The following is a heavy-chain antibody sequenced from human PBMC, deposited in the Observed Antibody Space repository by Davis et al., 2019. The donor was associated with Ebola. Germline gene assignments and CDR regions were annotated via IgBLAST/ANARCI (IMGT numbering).Heavy chain of an antibody. D-gene: IGHD1-26*01. J-gene: IGHJ6*03. CDR2: INHSGST. CDR3: ARSMGSYVSPYMDV. Sequence: PSETLSLTCAVYGGSFSGYYWSWIRHPPGKGLEWIGEINHSGSTNYNPSLKSRVTISVDTSKNQFSLKLSSVTAADTAVYYCARSMGSYVSPYMDVWGKGTTVTVSS. V-gene: IGHV4-34*01. CDR1: GGSFSGYY.